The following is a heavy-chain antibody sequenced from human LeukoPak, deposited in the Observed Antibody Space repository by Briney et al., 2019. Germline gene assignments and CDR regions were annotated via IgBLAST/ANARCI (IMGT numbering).Heavy chain of an antibody. V-gene: IGHV1-69*05. D-gene: IGHD1-26*01. Sequence: ASVKLSCKASGDIFSSYDISWVRQPPAQGHELKGGILPILGTANCAQKFLARVTITTHETTSTAYMELSSLRSEDTVVYYCSQLRQDSGSYLIDYWGQGTLVTVSS. CDR3: SQLRQDSGSYLIDY. J-gene: IGHJ4*02. CDR1: GDIFSSYD. CDR2: ILPILGTA.